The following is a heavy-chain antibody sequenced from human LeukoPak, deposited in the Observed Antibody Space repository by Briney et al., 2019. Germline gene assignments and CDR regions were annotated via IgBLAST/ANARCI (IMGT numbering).Heavy chain of an antibody. V-gene: IGHV4-4*07. CDR2: IHTSWTT. J-gene: IGHJ5*02. CDR1: GGSMSSYY. CDR3: ARGDYYDGGGRNWFDP. D-gene: IGHD3-16*01. Sequence: SETLSLTCTVSGGSMSSYYWSFIRQPAGKGLERIGRIHTSWTTYYNPSLKSRVTMSVDTSRNQFSLRLTSVTAADTSVYYCARGDYYDGGGRNWFDPWGQGTLVTVSS.